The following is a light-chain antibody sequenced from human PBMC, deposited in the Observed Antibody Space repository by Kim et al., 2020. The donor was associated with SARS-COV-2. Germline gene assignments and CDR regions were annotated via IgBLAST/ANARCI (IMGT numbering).Light chain of an antibody. CDR3: QSYDRNDQGV. CDR1: SGSIDSSY. Sequence: KTVTISCTRSSGSIDSSYVQWYQPRPGSAPTTVIYEDNQRPSGVPDRFSGSIDSSSNSASLTISGLKTEDEADYYCQSYDRNDQGVFGGGTQLTVL. V-gene: IGLV6-57*03. CDR2: EDN. J-gene: IGLJ2*01.